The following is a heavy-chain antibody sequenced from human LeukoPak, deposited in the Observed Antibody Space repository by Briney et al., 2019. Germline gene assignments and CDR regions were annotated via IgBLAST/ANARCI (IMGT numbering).Heavy chain of an antibody. D-gene: IGHD3-22*01. V-gene: IGHV1-69*04. CDR1: GGTFSSYA. Sequence: GSSVKVSCKASGGTFSSYAISWVRQAPGQGLEWMGRIIPILGIANYAQKFQGRVTITADKSTSTAYMELSRLRSDDTAVYYCARSRDSSGYSDYWGQGTLVTVSS. CDR3: ARSRDSSGYSDY. J-gene: IGHJ4*02. CDR2: IIPILGIA.